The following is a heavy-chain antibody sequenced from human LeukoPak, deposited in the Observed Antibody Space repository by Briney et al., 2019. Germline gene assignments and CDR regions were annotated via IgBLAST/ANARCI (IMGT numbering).Heavy chain of an antibody. J-gene: IGHJ4*02. V-gene: IGHV3-7*01. CDR2: IKQDGSEK. CDR3: ARDRSYCGGDCYSMYYFDY. CDR1: GFTFSSYG. Sequence: GGSLRLSCAASGFTFSSYGMHWVRQAPGKGLEWVANIKQDGSEKYYVDSVKGRFTISRDNAKNSLYLQMNSLRAEDTAVYYCARDRSYCGGDCYSMYYFDYWGQGTLVTVSS. D-gene: IGHD2-21*02.